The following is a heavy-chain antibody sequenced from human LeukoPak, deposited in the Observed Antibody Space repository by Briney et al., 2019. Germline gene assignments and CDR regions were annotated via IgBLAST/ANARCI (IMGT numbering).Heavy chain of an antibody. J-gene: IGHJ4*02. CDR2: IYSGGST. Sequence: PGGSLRLSCAASGFTVSSNYMSWVRQAPGKGLEWVSVIYSGGSTYYADSVKGRFTISRDNSKNTLYLQMNSLRAEDTAVYYCAREMYDSGGYRVSYFDYWGQGTLVTVSS. CDR1: GFTVSSNY. V-gene: IGHV3-53*01. CDR3: AREMYDSGGYRVSYFDY. D-gene: IGHD3-22*01.